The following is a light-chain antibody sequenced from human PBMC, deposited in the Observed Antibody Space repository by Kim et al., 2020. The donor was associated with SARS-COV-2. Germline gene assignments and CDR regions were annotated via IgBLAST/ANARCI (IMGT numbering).Light chain of an antibody. V-gene: IGKV3D-15*01. J-gene: IGKJ4*01. Sequence: EIVMTQSPATLSVSPGERATLSCRASQSVSSNLAWYQQKPGQAPRLVIYDASTRATGIPARFSGSGSGTEFTLTIGSLQSEDFAVYYCQHYNNWPLTFGGGTKLEIK. CDR1: QSVSSN. CDR3: QHYNNWPLT. CDR2: DAS.